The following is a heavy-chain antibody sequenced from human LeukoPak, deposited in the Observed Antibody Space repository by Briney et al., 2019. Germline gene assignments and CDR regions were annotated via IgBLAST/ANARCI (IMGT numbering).Heavy chain of an antibody. CDR1: GGSISSYY. Sequence: SETLSLTCTVSGGSISSYYWSWIRQPPGKGLEWIGEIYHSGSTNYNPSLKSRVTISVDKSKNQFSLKLSSVTAADTAVYYCARATYCSGGSCLSPHFDYWGQGTLVTVSS. V-gene: IGHV4-59*12. D-gene: IGHD2-15*01. CDR3: ARATYCSGGSCLSPHFDY. CDR2: IYHSGST. J-gene: IGHJ4*02.